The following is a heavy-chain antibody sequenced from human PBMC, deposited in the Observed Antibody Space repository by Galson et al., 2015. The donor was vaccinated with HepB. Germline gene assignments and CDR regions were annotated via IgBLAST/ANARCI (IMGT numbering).Heavy chain of an antibody. Sequence: SLRLSCAASGFTSSSYWMHWVRQAPGKGLEWVSSITSSSSYIYYADSAKGRFTISRDNAKNSLYLQMNSLRAEDTAVYYCARVTVCGGDCYSVDYWGQGTLVTVSS. J-gene: IGHJ4*02. D-gene: IGHD2-21*02. CDR3: ARVTVCGGDCYSVDY. V-gene: IGHV3-21*01. CDR2: ITSSSSYI. CDR1: GFTSSSYW.